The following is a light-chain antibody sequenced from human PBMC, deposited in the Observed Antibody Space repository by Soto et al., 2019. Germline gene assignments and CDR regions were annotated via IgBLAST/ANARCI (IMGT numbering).Light chain of an antibody. CDR1: QTISSW. CDR3: QQYNSYPYT. CDR2: KAS. V-gene: IGKV1-5*03. J-gene: IGKJ2*01. Sequence: DIQLTQSPSTLSASVGDRVTITCRASQTISSWLAWYQQKPGKAPKLLIYKASTLESGVPSRFSGSGSGTEFTLTISSLQPDDFATYYCQQYNSYPYTFGQGTKLEI.